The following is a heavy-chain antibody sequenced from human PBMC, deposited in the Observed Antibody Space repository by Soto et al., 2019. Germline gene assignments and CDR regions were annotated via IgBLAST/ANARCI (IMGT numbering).Heavy chain of an antibody. V-gene: IGHV3-23*01. CDR2: ISGSGGST. CDR3: AKGSEQLSYYYYGMDV. J-gene: IGHJ6*02. D-gene: IGHD6-6*01. CDR1: GFTFSSYA. Sequence: PGESLKISCAASGFTFSSYAMSWVRQAPGKGLEWVSAISGSGGSTYYADSVKGRFTISRDNSKNTLYLQMNSLRAEDTAVYYCAKGSEQLSYYYYGMDVWGQGTTVTVSS.